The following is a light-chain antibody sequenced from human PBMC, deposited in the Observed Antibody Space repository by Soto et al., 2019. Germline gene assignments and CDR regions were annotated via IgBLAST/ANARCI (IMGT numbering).Light chain of an antibody. CDR2: GAS. J-gene: IGKJ1*01. V-gene: IGKV3-20*01. CDR1: QSVRSRY. CDR3: QQYATSPGT. Sequence: EIVLTQSPGTLSLSPGERATLSCRASQSVRSRYLAWYQQKPGRAPRLLIYGASNRATGIPDRFSGSWSGTDFTLTVSRLEPADFAVYFCQQYATSPGTFGQGTKVEIK.